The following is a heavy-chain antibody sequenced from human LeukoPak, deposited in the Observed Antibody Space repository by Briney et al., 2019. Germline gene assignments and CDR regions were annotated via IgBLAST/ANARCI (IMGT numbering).Heavy chain of an antibody. V-gene: IGHV1-18*04. D-gene: IGHD4-17*01. Sequence: GASVKVSCKASGYTFTGYYMHWVRQAPGQGLEWMGWISAYNGNTNYAQKLQGRVTMTTDTSTSTAYMELRSLRSDDTAVYYCARDGNYGDSFDYWGQGTLVTVSS. CDR1: GYTFTGYY. CDR3: ARDGNYGDSFDY. J-gene: IGHJ4*02. CDR2: ISAYNGNT.